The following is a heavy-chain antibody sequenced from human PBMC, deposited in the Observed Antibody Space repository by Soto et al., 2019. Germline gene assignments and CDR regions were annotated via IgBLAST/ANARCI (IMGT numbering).Heavy chain of an antibody. CDR2: IYRHGDT. Sequence: EVRLVETGGDLIQPGGSLRLSCAVSGFTVSNNYMYWVRQPPGKGLEWVSLIYRHGDTRYSASVRGRFTGSRDNSKNTLQLQIQRRRNTDPAVYYCERKTDRVGTGDLWGQGTLVTVSS. D-gene: IGHD7-27*01. CDR3: ERKTDRVGTGDL. V-gene: IGHV3-53*05. CDR1: GFTVSNNY. J-gene: IGHJ4*02.